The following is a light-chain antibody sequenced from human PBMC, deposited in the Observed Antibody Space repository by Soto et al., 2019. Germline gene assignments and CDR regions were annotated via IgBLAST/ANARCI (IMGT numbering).Light chain of an antibody. J-gene: IGKJ3*01. CDR1: QSVSSSY. V-gene: IGKV3-20*01. CDR3: QQYGSSHST. CDR2: GAS. Sequence: EIVLTQSPGTLSLSPGERATLSCRASQSVSSSYLAWYQQKPGQAPRLLIYGASSRATGIPDRFSGSGSGTDFTLTISSLEPEDFAVYYCQQYGSSHSTFGPGTKVDIK.